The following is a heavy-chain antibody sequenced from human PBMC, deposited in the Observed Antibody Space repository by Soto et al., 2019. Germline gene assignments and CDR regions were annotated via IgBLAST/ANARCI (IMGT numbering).Heavy chain of an antibody. V-gene: IGHV1-69*01. J-gene: IGHJ3*01. CDR2: IIPMFGIP. D-gene: IGHD6-19*01. CDR1: GGTLNKHA. Sequence: QVQLVQSGAEVKKPGSSVKVSCKASGGTLNKHAITWVRRAPGEGLEWLGGIIPMFGIPNYSQKFQGRVTITAADSTNTSHMELTSLTSDDTAVYYCARGGTSGWLKGAYDVWGQGTMVTVSS. CDR3: ARGGTSGWLKGAYDV.